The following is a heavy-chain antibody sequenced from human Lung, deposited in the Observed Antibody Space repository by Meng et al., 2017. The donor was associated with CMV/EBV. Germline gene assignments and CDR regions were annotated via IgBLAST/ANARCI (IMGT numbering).Heavy chain of an antibody. D-gene: IGHD2/OR15-2a*01. CDR1: GFIVSCTY. V-gene: IGHV3-53*01. Sequence: GGSLRLXXEASGFIVSCTYMSWVRQAPGKGLEWVSVIYSGGTTFKANSVKGRFTISRDNSKNTLFLQMNRLRAEDTAVYYCARSILSNGFDAFDIWGQGTMVTVSS. CDR3: ARSILSNGFDAFDI. J-gene: IGHJ3*02. CDR2: IYSGGTT.